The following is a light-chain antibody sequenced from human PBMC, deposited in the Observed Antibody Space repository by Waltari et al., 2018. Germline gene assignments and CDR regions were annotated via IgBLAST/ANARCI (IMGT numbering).Light chain of an antibody. CDR1: QGISSC. Sequence: DIQMTQSPSSLSASVVDRVTITCRASQGISSCLAWYQQKPGKAPELLIYAASSFQSGVPSRFSGSGSGTDFTLTISSLQPEDFATYYCQQAYSFPLTFGGGTKVEIK. J-gene: IGKJ4*01. V-gene: IGKV1-12*01. CDR2: AAS. CDR3: QQAYSFPLT.